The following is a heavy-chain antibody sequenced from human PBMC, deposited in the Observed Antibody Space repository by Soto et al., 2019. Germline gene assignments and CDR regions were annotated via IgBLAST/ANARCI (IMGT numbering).Heavy chain of an antibody. V-gene: IGHV5-51*01. J-gene: IGHJ6*02. CDR1: GYSFTSYW. D-gene: IGHD3-22*01. Sequence: LGESLKISCKGSGYSFTSYWIGWVRQMPGKGLEWMGIIYPGDSDTRYSPSFQGQVTISADKSISTAYLQWSSLKASDTAMYYCARQLADNYYDSSGYYYYYGMDVWGQGTTVTVSS. CDR2: IYPGDSDT. CDR3: ARQLADNYYDSSGYYYYYGMDV.